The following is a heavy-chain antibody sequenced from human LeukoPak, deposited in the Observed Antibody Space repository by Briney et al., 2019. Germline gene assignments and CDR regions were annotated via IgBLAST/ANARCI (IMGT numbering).Heavy chain of an antibody. V-gene: IGHV1-2*02. CDR1: GYTFTGYY. CDR3: ARVAYVSTGYSSGWYRENYFDY. Sequence: ASVKVSCKASGYTFTGYYMHWVRQAPGQGLEWMGWINPDIGGTNCAQRFQGRVTMTRDTSINTAYMDLSRLRSDDTAVYYCARVAYVSTGYSSGWYRENYFDYWGQGTLVTVSS. D-gene: IGHD6-19*01. CDR2: INPDIGGT. J-gene: IGHJ4*02.